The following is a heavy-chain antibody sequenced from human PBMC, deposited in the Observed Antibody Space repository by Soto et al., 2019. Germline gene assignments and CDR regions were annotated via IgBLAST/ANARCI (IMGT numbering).Heavy chain of an antibody. CDR2: MSYDGSNK. CDR1: GFTFSSYA. D-gene: IGHD2-2*01. CDR3: ARGYCSRPSCSHFDC. Sequence: WVLRLSCAASGFTFSSYAVHWVRQAPGKGLEWVAVMSYDGSNKYYADSVKGRFTISSDNSKNTLYLQMNSLGTEDTAVYYCARGYCSRPSCSHFDCWGQGTMVTVYS. J-gene: IGHJ4*02. V-gene: IGHV3-30-3*01.